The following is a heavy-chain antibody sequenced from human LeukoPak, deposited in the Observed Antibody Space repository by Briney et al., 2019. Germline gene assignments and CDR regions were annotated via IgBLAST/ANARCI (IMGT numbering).Heavy chain of an antibody. CDR1: GGTFSSYA. J-gene: IGHJ4*02. CDR3: ARDGGDCSNTSCQEYYFDY. CDR2: IIPIFGTA. D-gene: IGHD2-2*01. V-gene: IGHV1-69*05. Sequence: GSSVKVSCKASGGTFSSYAISWVRQAPGQGLEWMGGIIPIFGTANYAQKFQGRVTITTDESTSTAYMELSSLRSEDTAVYYCARDGGDCSNTSCQEYYFDYWGQGTLVTVSS.